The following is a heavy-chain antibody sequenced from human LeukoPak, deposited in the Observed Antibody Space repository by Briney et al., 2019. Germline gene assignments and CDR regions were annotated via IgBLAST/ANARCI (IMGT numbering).Heavy chain of an antibody. CDR1: GFTFSDYY. J-gene: IGHJ4*02. Sequence: GGSLRLSCAASGFTFSDYYMAWIRQAPGKGLEWVSYIGGSGTSIYYTDSVKGRFTISRDNAKNSLYLQMNILGAEDTAVYYCARARSIYSGSYLYFYDYWGQGTLVTVSS. CDR2: IGGSGTSI. CDR3: ARARSIYSGSYLYFYDY. D-gene: IGHD1-26*01. V-gene: IGHV3-11*04.